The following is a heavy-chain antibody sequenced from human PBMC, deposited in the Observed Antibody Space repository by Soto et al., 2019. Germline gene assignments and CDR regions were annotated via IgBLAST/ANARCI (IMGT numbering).Heavy chain of an antibody. CDR1: GGSISGYY. CDR2: IYNIGST. Sequence: SETLSLTCTVSGGSISGYYWSWLRQPPGKGLEWIGYIYNIGSTNYNPSLRSRVTMSIDTSQEQFSLKVSSVTATDTAVYFCARTGKFYYYDMSGLPFDPWGPGVLVTVS. D-gene: IGHD3-22*01. CDR3: ARTGKFYYYDMSGLPFDP. V-gene: IGHV4-59*08. J-gene: IGHJ5*02.